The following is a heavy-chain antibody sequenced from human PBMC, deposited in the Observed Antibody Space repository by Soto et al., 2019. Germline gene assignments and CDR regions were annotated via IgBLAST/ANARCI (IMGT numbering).Heavy chain of an antibody. CDR2: VSSSSSYI. D-gene: IGHD3-22*01. J-gene: IGHJ5*02. CDR3: ESSGYYNWFDP. CDR1: GFTFSRYS. Sequence: PGGSLRLSCAASGFTFSRYSMNWVRQAPGKGLEWVSSVSSSSSYIYYADSVKGRFTISRDNAKNSLYLQMKSLRAGDTAVYYCESSGYYNWFDPWGQGTLVTVSS. V-gene: IGHV3-21*01.